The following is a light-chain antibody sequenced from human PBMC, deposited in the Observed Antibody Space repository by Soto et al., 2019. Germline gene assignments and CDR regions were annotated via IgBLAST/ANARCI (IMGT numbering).Light chain of an antibody. V-gene: IGKV1-5*01. J-gene: IGKJ1*01. Sequence: DIPMTQSPSTLSASVGDRVTITCRASQSISYWLAWYQQKPGKAPKLLIYAASTLQSGVPSRFSGSGSVTEFTLTISSLQPDDFATYYCQQYNSYWTFGQGTKVEIK. CDR3: QQYNSYWT. CDR2: AAS. CDR1: QSISYW.